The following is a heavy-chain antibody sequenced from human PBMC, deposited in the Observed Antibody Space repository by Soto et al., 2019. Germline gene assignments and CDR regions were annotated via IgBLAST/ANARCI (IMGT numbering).Heavy chain of an antibody. CDR3: ANWNYPQSD. CDR1: GFTFNTYG. CDR2: ISNDGSNK. D-gene: IGHD1-7*01. J-gene: IGHJ4*02. V-gene: IGHV3-30*18. Sequence: QVQLVESGGDVVQPGKSLRLSCAASGFTFNTYGMHWVRQAPGKGPEWVAVISNDGSNKYYADSVKGRFTISRDNSKNTLYLQINSLRAEDTAVYYCANWNYPQSDWGQGTLVTVSS.